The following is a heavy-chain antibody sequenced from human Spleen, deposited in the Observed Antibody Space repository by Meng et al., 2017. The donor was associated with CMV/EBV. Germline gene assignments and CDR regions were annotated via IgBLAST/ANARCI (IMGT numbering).Heavy chain of an antibody. V-gene: IGHV3-9*01. D-gene: IGHD2-21*02. CDR1: GFTFEDFA. CDR2: MSGNAGFI. CDR3: VKGGGERVTFDAMDV. J-gene: IGHJ6*02. Sequence: SLKISCAASGFTFEDFAMHWVRQIPGEGLEWLSGMSGNAGFIGYADSVKGRFTISRDNAKKTLSLQMDTLRTEDTALYYCVKGGGERVTFDAMDVWGQGTTVIVSS.